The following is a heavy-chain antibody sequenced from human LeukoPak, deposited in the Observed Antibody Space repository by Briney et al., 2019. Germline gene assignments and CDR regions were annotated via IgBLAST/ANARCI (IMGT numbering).Heavy chain of an antibody. CDR2: ISYDGSNK. CDR3: ARDFLIAAAGFDP. Sequence: GGSLRLSCAASGFTFSSYGMHWVRQAPGKGLEWVAVISYDGSNKYYADSVKGRFTISRDNSKNTLYLQMNSLRAEDTAVYYCARDFLIAAAGFDPWGQGTLVTVSS. D-gene: IGHD6-13*01. V-gene: IGHV3-30*03. CDR1: GFTFSSYG. J-gene: IGHJ5*02.